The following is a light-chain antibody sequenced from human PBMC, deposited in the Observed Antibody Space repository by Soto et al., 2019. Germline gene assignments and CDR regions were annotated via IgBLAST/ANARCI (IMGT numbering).Light chain of an antibody. CDR3: GSYMGSNSYV. CDR2: GVN. J-gene: IGLJ1*01. V-gene: IGLV2-8*01. Sequence: QSVLTQPPSASGSLGQSVTVSCTGSSSDVGTYGYVSWYQHRPGTARILLIYGVNKRPSGVPDRFSGSKSGSTASLTVSGLQAEDEADYYCGSYMGSNSYVFGSGTKVTV. CDR1: SSDVGTYGY.